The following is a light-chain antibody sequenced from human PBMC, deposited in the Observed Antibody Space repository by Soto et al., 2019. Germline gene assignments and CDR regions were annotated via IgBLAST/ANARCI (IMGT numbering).Light chain of an antibody. CDR2: RNN. Sequence: QSLLTQPXSASGTPGQRVTISCSGSTSNIGTNYVYWYHQLPGTAPKLLISRNNQRPSGVPDRFSGSKSGTSASLAISGLRSEDEGDYYCAAWDDSLSGHYVFGTGTKVTVL. CDR3: AAWDDSLSGHYV. J-gene: IGLJ1*01. CDR1: TSNIGTNY. V-gene: IGLV1-47*01.